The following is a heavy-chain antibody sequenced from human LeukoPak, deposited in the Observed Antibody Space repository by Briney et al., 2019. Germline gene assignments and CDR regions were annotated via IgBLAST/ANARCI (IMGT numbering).Heavy chain of an antibody. CDR2: ISAYNGNT. Sequence: ASVKVSCKASGYTFTIYGISCVRQAPGQGLEWMGWISAYNGNTNYAQKLQGRVTMTTDTSTSTAYMELRSLRSDDTAVYYCARGSSSWSFFDYWGQGTLVTVSS. D-gene: IGHD6-13*01. CDR3: ARGSSSWSFFDY. CDR1: GYTFTIYG. J-gene: IGHJ4*02. V-gene: IGHV1-18*01.